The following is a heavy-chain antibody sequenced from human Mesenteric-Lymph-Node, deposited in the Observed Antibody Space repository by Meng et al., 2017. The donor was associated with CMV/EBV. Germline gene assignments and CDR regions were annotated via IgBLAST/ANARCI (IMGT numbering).Heavy chain of an antibody. CDR2: IWSDGSKS. V-gene: IGHV3-30*02. CDR1: GFTFSNHG. Sequence: GESLKISCAASGFTFSNHGMHWVRQAPGKGLEWVAFIWSDGSKSYYADSVKGRFTISRDNSKNTVYLQMNSLRVEDTAVYSCAKDKGVRYLEWFSVRGQKTMVTVSS. D-gene: IGHD3-3*01. CDR3: AKDKGVRYLEWFSV. J-gene: IGHJ4*02.